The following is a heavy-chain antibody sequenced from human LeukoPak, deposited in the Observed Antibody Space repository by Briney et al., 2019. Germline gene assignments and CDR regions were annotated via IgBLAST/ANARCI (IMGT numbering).Heavy chain of an antibody. Sequence: SETLSLTCAVYGGSFSCFYWGWIRQPPRGVLAWIGEIDHSGSTTYNPSLKSRVTIAVDTSKNQFSLKLSSVTAADTAVYYCARGDDGPTHYFDYWGQGTLVSVSS. D-gene: IGHD4/OR15-4a*01. V-gene: IGHV4-34*01. CDR1: GGSFSCFY. CDR3: ARGDDGPTHYFDY. J-gene: IGHJ4*02. CDR2: IDHSGST.